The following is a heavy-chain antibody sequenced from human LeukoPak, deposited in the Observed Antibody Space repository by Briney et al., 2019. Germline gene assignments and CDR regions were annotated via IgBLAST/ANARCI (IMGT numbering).Heavy chain of an antibody. Sequence: PLETLSLTCTVSGGSISSYYWSWIRQPAGKGLEWIGRIYTSGSTNYNPSLKSRATMSVDTSKNQFSLKLSSVTAADTAVYYCARDYGDYAYYYYYYMDVWGKGTTVTVSS. CDR3: ARDYGDYAYYYYYYMDV. CDR2: IYTSGST. CDR1: GGSISSYY. D-gene: IGHD4-17*01. V-gene: IGHV4-4*07. J-gene: IGHJ6*03.